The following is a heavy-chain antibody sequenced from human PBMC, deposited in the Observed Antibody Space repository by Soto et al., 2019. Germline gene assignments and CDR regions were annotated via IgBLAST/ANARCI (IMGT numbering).Heavy chain of an antibody. CDR1: GFTFSSYS. V-gene: IGHV3-48*01. J-gene: IGHJ4*02. CDR2: ISSSSSTI. CDR3: ARDLNYGLFDY. D-gene: IGHD4-17*01. Sequence: EVQLVESGGGLVQPGGSLRLSCAASGFTFSSYSMNWVRQAPGKGLEWVSYISSSSSTIYYADSVNGRFTSSRDNAKNSLYLQMNSPRAEDTAVYYCARDLNYGLFDYWGQGTLVTVSS.